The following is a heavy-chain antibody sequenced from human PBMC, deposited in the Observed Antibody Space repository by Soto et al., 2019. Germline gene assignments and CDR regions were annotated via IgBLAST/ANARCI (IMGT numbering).Heavy chain of an antibody. CDR2: ISSSSSYI. D-gene: IGHD3-9*01. V-gene: IGHV3-21*01. J-gene: IGHJ3*02. Sequence: GGSLRLSCAASGFTFSSYSMNWVRQAPGKGLEWVSSISSSSSYIYYADSVKGRFTISRDNSKNTLYLQMNSLRAEDTAVYYCARDLIRYFDWLSLDAFDIWGQGTMVTVAS. CDR1: GFTFSSYS. CDR3: ARDLIRYFDWLSLDAFDI.